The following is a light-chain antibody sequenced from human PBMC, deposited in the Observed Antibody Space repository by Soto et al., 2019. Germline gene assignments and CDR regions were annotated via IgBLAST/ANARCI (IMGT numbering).Light chain of an antibody. J-gene: IGKJ5*01. V-gene: IGKV3-20*01. Sequence: EIVLTQSPGTLSLSPGDRATLSCRASQTVSNNYLAWCQQKPGQAPRVIMYGASRRATGIPDRFSGGGSGTDFTLTISRLEPEDFAVYYCQQYGSSPITFGQGTRRRL. CDR1: QTVSNNY. CDR2: GAS. CDR3: QQYGSSPIT.